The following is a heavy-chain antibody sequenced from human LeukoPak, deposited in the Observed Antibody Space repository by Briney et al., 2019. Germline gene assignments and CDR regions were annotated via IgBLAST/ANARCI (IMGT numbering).Heavy chain of an antibody. CDR3: ARHSGYHSTMYLDY. D-gene: IGHD3-22*01. V-gene: IGHV1-69*13. CDR1: GGTFSSYA. J-gene: IGHJ4*02. CDR2: ITAIFRTT. Sequence: ASVKVSCKASGGTFSSYAISWVRQAPGQGLEWMGGITAIFRTTNYAQKFQGRVTITADESMSTVYMELSSLRSEDTAVYYCARHSGYHSTMYLDYWGQGTLVTVSS.